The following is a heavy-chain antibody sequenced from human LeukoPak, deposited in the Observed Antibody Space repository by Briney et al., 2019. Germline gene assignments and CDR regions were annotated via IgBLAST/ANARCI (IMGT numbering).Heavy chain of an antibody. D-gene: IGHD6-13*01. CDR3: AKRRIAAAASFDY. V-gene: IGHV3-23*01. CDR2: ISGSGDYT. CDR1: GFTFSSYA. J-gene: IGHJ4*02. Sequence: PGGSLRLSCAASGFTFSSYAMSWVRQAPGKGLEWVSTISGSGDYTFYADSVKGRFTISRDNSKNTLYLQMNSLRADDTAVYYCAKRRIAAAASFDYWGQGTLVTVSS.